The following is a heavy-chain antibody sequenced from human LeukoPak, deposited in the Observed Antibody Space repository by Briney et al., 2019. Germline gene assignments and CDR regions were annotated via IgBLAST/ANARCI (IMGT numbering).Heavy chain of an antibody. D-gene: IGHD3-22*01. Sequence: SETLSLTCSVSGGSISSYYWSGVGQPPGKGLEGMGDIYYSGSTNYTPSLKSRVTISVDTSKTQLSLKLSSVTAADTAVYYCARIYYYDSSGYSTIYWYFDLWGRGTLVTVSS. CDR3: ARIYYYDSSGYSTIYWYFDL. CDR1: GGSISSYY. V-gene: IGHV4-59*08. J-gene: IGHJ2*01. CDR2: IYYSGST.